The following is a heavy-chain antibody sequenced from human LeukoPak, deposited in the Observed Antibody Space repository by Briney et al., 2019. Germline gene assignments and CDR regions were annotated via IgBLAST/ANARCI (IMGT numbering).Heavy chain of an antibody. CDR1: GFTFSSYG. V-gene: IGHV3-30*03. Sequence: GGSLRLSCAASGFTFSSYGMHWVRQAPGKGLEWVAVISYDGSNKYYADSVKGRFTIFRDNSKNTLYLQMNSLRAEDTAVYYCAREQVVAATGGEYFDYWGQGILVTVSS. D-gene: IGHD2-15*01. CDR2: ISYDGSNK. CDR3: AREQVVAATGGEYFDY. J-gene: IGHJ4*02.